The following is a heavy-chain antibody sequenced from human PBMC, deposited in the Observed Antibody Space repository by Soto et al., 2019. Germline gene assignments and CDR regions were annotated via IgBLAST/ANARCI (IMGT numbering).Heavy chain of an antibody. J-gene: IGHJ1*01. CDR3: AALHRTIARPPSAIWSFAS. CDR1: GYTFTSYG. D-gene: IGHD3-3*01. Sequence: GASVKVSCKASGYTFTSYGISWVRQAPGQGLEWMGWISAYNGNTNYAQKLQGRVTMTTDTSTSTAYMELSSLRSEDTAVYYCAALHRTIARPPSAIWSFASGGPGTLVTVYS. CDR2: ISAYNGNT. V-gene: IGHV1-18*01.